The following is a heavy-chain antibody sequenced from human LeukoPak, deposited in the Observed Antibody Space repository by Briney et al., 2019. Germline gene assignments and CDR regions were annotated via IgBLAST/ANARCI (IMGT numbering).Heavy chain of an antibody. CDR2: ISYEGSTK. CDR3: ARDLRPLSGDWHAGDY. CDR1: GFTFSSYA. Sequence: PGGSLRLSCAASGFTFSSYAIHWVRQAPGKGLEWVAVISYEGSTKYYADSVKGRFTISRDNSKNTLYLQMNSLRPEDTAVYYCARDLRPLSGDWHAGDYWGQGTLVTVSS. V-gene: IGHV3-30-3*01. J-gene: IGHJ4*02. D-gene: IGHD2-21*02.